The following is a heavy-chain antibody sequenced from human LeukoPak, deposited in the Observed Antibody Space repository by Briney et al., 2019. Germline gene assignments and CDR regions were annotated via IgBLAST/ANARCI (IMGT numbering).Heavy chain of an antibody. CDR1: GFTFSTYW. CDR2: IKQDGSEK. D-gene: IGHD6-19*01. J-gene: IGHJ4*02. CDR3: ARRQWLVAGGFDY. Sequence: GGSLRLSCATSGFTFSTYWMSWVRQAPGKGLEWVANIKQDGSEKYYVDSVKGRFTISRDNAKNSLYLQMNSLRAEDTAVYYCARRQWLVAGGFDYWGQGTLVTVSS. V-gene: IGHV3-7*01.